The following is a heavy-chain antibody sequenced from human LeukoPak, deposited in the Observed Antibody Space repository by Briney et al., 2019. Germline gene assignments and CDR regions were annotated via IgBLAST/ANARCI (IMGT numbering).Heavy chain of an antibody. CDR2: IYYSGST. CDR3: ARGRDMITFGGVIAPFDY. D-gene: IGHD3-16*02. Sequence: SETLSLTCTVSGGSVSSGSYYWSWIRQPPGKGLEWIGYIYYSGSTNYNPSLKSRVTISVDTSKNQFSLKLSSVTAADTAVYYCARGRDMITFGGVIAPFDYWGQGTLVTVSS. CDR1: GGSVSSGSYY. V-gene: IGHV4-61*01. J-gene: IGHJ4*02.